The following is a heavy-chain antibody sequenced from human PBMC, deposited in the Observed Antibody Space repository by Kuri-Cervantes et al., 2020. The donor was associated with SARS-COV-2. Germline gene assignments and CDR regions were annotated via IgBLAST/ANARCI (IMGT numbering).Heavy chain of an antibody. V-gene: IGHV3-7*01. CDR2: IKQDGSEK. J-gene: IGHJ4*02. CDR1: GFTFSDYY. Sequence: GESLKISCAASGFTFSDYYITWIRQAPGKGLEWVANIKQDGSEKYYVGSVKGRFTISRDNAKNSLYLQMNSLRAEDTAVYYCARDPEGVIGFGYFDYWGQGTLVTVSS. D-gene: IGHD3-10*01. CDR3: ARDPEGVIGFGYFDY.